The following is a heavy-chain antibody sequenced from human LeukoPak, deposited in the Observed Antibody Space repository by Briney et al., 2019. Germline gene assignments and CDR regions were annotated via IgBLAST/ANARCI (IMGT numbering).Heavy chain of an antibody. D-gene: IGHD2-15*01. CDR3: AKAPVTSCRGAFCYPFDY. CDR1: GFTFSDAW. Sequence: GGSLRLSCTASGFTFSDAWMTWVRQAPGKGLEWVSVIYSGGSTYYADSVKGRFIISRDNSKNTVYLQMNSLRAEDAAVYYCAKAPVTSCRGAFCYPFDYWGQGTLVTVSS. J-gene: IGHJ4*02. V-gene: IGHV3-53*01. CDR2: IYSGGST.